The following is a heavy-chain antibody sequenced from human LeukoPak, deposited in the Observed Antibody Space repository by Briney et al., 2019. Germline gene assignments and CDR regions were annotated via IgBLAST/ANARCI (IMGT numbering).Heavy chain of an antibody. V-gene: IGHV4-39*07. CDR2: IYYSGSA. J-gene: IGHJ4*02. D-gene: IGHD6-19*01. Sequence: SETLSLTCTVSGGSISSSSYYWGWIRQPPGKGLEWIGSIYYSGSAYYNPSLKSRVTISVDTSKNQFSLKLSSVTAADTAVYYCARDSSGWYSFDYWGQGTLVTVSS. CDR1: GGSISSSSYY. CDR3: ARDSSGWYSFDY.